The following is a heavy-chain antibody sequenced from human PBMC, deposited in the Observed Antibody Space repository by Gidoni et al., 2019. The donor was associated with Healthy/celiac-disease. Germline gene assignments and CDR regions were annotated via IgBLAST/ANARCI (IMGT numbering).Heavy chain of an antibody. CDR2: IRSKANSYAT. V-gene: IGHV3-73*02. Sequence: EVQLVESGGGLVQPGGSLKLSCAASGFTFSGSAMHWVRQASGKGLEWVGRIRSKANSYATAYAASVKGRFTISRDDSKNTAYLQMNSLKTEDTAVYYCTSAYGSGSYYVSYYYYGMDVWGQGTTVTVSS. CDR3: TSAYGSGSYYVSYYYYGMDV. J-gene: IGHJ6*02. CDR1: GFTFSGSA. D-gene: IGHD3-10*01.